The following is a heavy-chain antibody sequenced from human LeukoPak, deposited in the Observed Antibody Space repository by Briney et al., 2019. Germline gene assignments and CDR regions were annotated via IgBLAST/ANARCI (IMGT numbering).Heavy chain of an antibody. CDR1: GFTFSSYA. V-gene: IGHV3-23*01. D-gene: IGHD4-17*01. Sequence: GGSLRPSCAASGFTFSSYAMSWVRQAPGKGLEWVSAISGSGGSTYYADSVKGRFTISRDNSKNTLYLQMNSLRAEDTAVYYCAKRYGDYYGMEVWGQGTTVTVSS. CDR3: AKRYGDYYGMEV. J-gene: IGHJ6*02. CDR2: ISGSGGST.